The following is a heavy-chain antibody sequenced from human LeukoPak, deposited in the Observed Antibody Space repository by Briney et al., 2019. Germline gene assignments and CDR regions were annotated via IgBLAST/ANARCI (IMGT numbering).Heavy chain of an antibody. J-gene: IGHJ3*02. V-gene: IGHV3-72*01. CDR3: ARTARDADYPYDPFDI. CDR1: GFTSSDHY. Sequence: PGGSLRLSCAASGFTSSDHYMDWVRQAPGEGLEWVGRTRNKEKGYSTEYAASAKGRFTISSDESKNTVYLQMNNLQIEDTAVYYCARTARDADYPYDPFDIWGQGTMVTVSS. D-gene: IGHD4-11*01. CDR2: TRNKEKGYST.